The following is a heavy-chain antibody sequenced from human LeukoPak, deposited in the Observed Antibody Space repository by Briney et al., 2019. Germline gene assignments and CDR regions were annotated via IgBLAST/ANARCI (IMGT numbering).Heavy chain of an antibody. CDR3: AREACGGGDCYYYFDY. CDR1: GGSISSSNW. Sequence: PSGTLSLTCAVSGGSISSSNWWSWVGQRPGKGLERSGEIYHSASTNYNPSLKSRVTISVDKSQNQFSLKLSSVTAADTAVYYCAREACGGGDCYYYFDYWGQGTLVTVSS. J-gene: IGHJ4*02. CDR2: IYHSAST. V-gene: IGHV4-4*02. D-gene: IGHD2-21*02.